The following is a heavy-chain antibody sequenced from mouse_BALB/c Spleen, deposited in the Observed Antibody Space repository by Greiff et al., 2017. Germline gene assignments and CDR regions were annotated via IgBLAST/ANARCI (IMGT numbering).Heavy chain of an antibody. CDR2: INPNNGGT. V-gene: IGHV1-18*01. Sequence: DVQLQESGPELVKPGASVKIPCKASGYTFTDYNMDWVKQSHGKSLEWIGDINPNNGGTIYNQKFKGKATLTVDKSSSTDYMELRSLTSEDTAVYDCARRYEDYAMEYWGQGTSVTVSS. D-gene: IGHD2-3*01. CDR3: ARRYEDYAMEY. J-gene: IGHJ4*01. CDR1: GYTFTDYN.